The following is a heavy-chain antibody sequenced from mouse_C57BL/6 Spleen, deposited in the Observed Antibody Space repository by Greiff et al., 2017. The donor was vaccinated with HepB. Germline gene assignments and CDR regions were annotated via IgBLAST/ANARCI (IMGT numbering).Heavy chain of an antibody. Sequence: QVQLQQSGAELARPGASVKLSCKASGYTFTSYGISWVKQRTGQGLEWVGEIYPRSGNTYYNEKFKGKATLTADKSSSTAYMELRSLTSEDSAVYFCARDGNYPYFDYWGQGTTLTVSS. CDR1: GYTFTSYG. CDR3: ARDGNYPYFDY. D-gene: IGHD2-1*01. V-gene: IGHV1-81*01. J-gene: IGHJ2*01. CDR2: IYPRSGNT.